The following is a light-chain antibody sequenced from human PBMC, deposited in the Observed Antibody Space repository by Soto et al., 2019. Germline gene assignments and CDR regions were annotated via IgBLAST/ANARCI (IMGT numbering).Light chain of an antibody. CDR2: GES. V-gene: IGKV3-11*01. CDR3: QYYVSSPLT. Sequence: EIVLTQSPATLSLSPGERATLSCRASQSVTNYLAWYQQKPGQAPSLLIYGESNRATGIPARFSGSGSGTDFTLTISSLEPEDFAVYYCQYYVSSPLTXGGGTKVDIK. CDR1: QSVTNY. J-gene: IGKJ4*01.